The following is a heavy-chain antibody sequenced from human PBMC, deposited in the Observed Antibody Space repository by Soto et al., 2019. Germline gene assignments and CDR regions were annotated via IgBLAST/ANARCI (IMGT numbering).Heavy chain of an antibody. J-gene: IGHJ5*02. D-gene: IGHD3-16*01. Sequence: QITLKESGPTLVKPTQTLTLTCTFSGFSLTTRGVGVGWIRQPPGKALECLALIYWDDDKRYSPSLQSRLSTTQDTSKNQVVLTMTNVDPADTATYYCAHIPNYYQYDWFDPWGQGTLVSVSS. CDR1: GFSLTTRGVG. CDR2: IYWDDDK. CDR3: AHIPNYYQYDWFDP. V-gene: IGHV2-5*02.